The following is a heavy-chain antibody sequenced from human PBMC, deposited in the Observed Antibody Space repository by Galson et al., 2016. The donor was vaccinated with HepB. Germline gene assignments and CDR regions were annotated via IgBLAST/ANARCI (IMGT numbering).Heavy chain of an antibody. CDR2: ISPYSGDT. V-gene: IGHV1-18*01. D-gene: IGHD2-8*01. CDR3: ARDKRFSCVNGVCSLGDQYFGMDV. J-gene: IGHJ3*01. CDR1: AYVFVTHG. Sequence: SVKVSCKASAYVFVTHGISWVRQAPGQGLEWMAWISPYSGDTYYSHKFQGRVALTTVTSTGTAYMEMKSLRSDDTAVYYCARDKRFSCVNGVCSLGDQYFGMDVWGQGTMVTVSS.